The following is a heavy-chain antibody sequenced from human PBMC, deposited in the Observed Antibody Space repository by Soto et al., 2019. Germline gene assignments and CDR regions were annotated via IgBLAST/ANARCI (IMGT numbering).Heavy chain of an antibody. Sequence: AGGSLRLSCAASGFTFSSYAMSWVRQAPGKGLEWVSAISGSGGSTYYADSVKGRFTISRDNSKNTLYLQMNSLRAEDTAVYYCAKGAAVAEYYYYYGMDVWGQGTTVTVSS. CDR3: AKGAAVAEYYYYYGMDV. CDR1: GFTFSSYA. V-gene: IGHV3-23*01. CDR2: ISGSGGST. D-gene: IGHD6-19*01. J-gene: IGHJ6*02.